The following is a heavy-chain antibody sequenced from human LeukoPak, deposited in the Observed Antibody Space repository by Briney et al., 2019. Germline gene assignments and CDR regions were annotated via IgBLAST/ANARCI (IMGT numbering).Heavy chain of an antibody. D-gene: IGHD5-18*01. CDR1: GYTFTGYY. Sequence: ASVKVSCKASGYTFTGYYIHWVRRAPGQGLEWMGWISPKNGGTIYAPKFQGRVTMTRDTSISTAYMELGRLRPDDTAVYYCARDSSAMASTGYYGMDVWGQGTTVTVSS. CDR3: ARDSSAMASTGYYGMDV. CDR2: ISPKNGGT. V-gene: IGHV1-2*02. J-gene: IGHJ6*02.